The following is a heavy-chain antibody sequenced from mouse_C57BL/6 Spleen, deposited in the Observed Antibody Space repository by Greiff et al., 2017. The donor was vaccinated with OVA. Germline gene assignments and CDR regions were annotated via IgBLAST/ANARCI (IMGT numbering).Heavy chain of an antibody. J-gene: IGHJ2*01. V-gene: IGHV2-3*01. CDR3: ATSRFDY. D-gene: IGHD1-1*01. CDR2: IWGDGRT. Sequence: QVQLQQSGPGLVAPSQSLSITCTVSGFSLTSYGVSWVRQPPGTGLEWLGVIWGDGRTTYHSALISRLSISKDNSKSQVFFTLNSLQTDDTATYYCATSRFDYWGQGTTLTVSS. CDR1: GFSLTSYG.